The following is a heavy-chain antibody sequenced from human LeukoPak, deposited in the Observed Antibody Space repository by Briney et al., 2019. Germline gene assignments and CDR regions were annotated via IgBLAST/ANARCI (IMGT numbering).Heavy chain of an antibody. CDR3: ARAQTMFWEFDGFDI. CDR2: ISSSGTGT. CDR1: GFTFSSYV. D-gene: IGHD3-10*02. V-gene: IGHV3-23*01. J-gene: IGHJ3*02. Sequence: GGSLRLSCAASGFTFSSYVMIWVRQAPGKGLEWVSVISSSGTGTDYADSVKGRLTISRDNSKNTLYLQMNSLRDEDTAVYSCARAQTMFWEFDGFDIWGRGTKVSVSS.